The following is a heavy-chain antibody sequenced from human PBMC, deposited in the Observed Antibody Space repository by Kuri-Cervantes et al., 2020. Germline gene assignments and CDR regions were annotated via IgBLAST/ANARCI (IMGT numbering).Heavy chain of an antibody. Sequence: GGSLRLSCAASGFTFSSYGMHWVRQAPGKGLEWVAVIWYDGSNKYYADSMKGRFTISRDNSKNTLYPQMNSLRDEDTAVYYCASTWRSEWELRAFDILGQGTMVTVSS. CDR1: GFTFSSYG. V-gene: IGHV3-33*01. J-gene: IGHJ3*02. D-gene: IGHD1-26*01. CDR3: ASTWRSEWELRAFDI. CDR2: IWYDGSNK.